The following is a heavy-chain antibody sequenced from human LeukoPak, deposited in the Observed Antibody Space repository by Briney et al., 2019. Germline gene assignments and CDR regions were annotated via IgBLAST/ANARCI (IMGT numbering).Heavy chain of an antibody. J-gene: IGHJ6*03. CDR1: GFTFSSYW. Sequence: QPGGSLRLSCAASGFTFSSYWMSWVRQAPGKGLEWVANIKQDGSEKYYVDSVKGRFTISRDNAKNSLYLQMNSLRAEDTAVYYCARDLHDYGDYKGDYYYMDVWGKGTTVTVSS. V-gene: IGHV3-7*01. D-gene: IGHD4-17*01. CDR2: IKQDGSEK. CDR3: ARDLHDYGDYKGDYYYMDV.